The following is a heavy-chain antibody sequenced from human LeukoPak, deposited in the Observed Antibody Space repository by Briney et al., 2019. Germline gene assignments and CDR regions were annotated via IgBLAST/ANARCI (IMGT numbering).Heavy chain of an antibody. CDR3: ASRLGSGWYYFDY. V-gene: IGHV5-51*01. CDR1: GYSFTNYW. Sequence: KPGESLKISCKGSGYSFTNYWIGWVRQLPGKGLEWMGIIYPGDSDTRYSPSFQGQVTISADKSISTAYLQWSSLKASDTAMYYCASRLGSGWYYFDYWGQGTLVTVSS. D-gene: IGHD6-19*01. J-gene: IGHJ4*02. CDR2: IYPGDSDT.